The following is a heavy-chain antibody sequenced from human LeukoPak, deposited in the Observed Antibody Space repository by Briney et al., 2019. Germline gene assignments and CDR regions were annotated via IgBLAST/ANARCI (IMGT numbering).Heavy chain of an antibody. V-gene: IGHV3-23*01. CDR3: AKNGDRGAYCSGGTCYPYYYYYMDV. CDR1: GFTFRSFG. D-gene: IGHD2-15*01. Sequence: PAGSLSLSCVAYGFTFRSFGISWVRQAPGQGLEWVSAISSTGGTTYYTESVRGHFTIARDNSKNTVYLQMNSLSAEDTAVYYCAKNGDRGAYCSGGTCYPYYYYYMDVWGKGTTVTISS. J-gene: IGHJ6*03. CDR2: ISSTGGTT.